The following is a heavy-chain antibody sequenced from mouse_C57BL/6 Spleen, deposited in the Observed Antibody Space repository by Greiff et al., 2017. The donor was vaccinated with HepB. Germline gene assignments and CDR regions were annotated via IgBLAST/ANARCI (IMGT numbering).Heavy chain of an antibody. J-gene: IGHJ4*01. Sequence: EVQVVESGGGLVKPGGSLKLSCAASGFTFSSYAMSWVRQTPEKRLEWVATISDGGSYTYYPDNVKGRFTISRDNAKNNLYLQMSHLKSEDTAMYYCAREGYGSSYEDAMDYWGQGTSVTVSS. CDR1: GFTFSSYA. V-gene: IGHV5-4*01. CDR3: AREGYGSSYEDAMDY. CDR2: ISDGGSYT. D-gene: IGHD1-1*01.